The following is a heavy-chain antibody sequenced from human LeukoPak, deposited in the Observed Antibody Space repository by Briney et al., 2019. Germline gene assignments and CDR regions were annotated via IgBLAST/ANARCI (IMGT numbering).Heavy chain of an antibody. CDR2: IFTSGST. CDR1: GGSLSVGSYY. J-gene: IGHJ4*02. Sequence: SETLSLTCTVSGGSLSVGSYYWTWIRQPAGKGLEWIGRIFTSGSTNYDPSLRSRVTISEDTSKNQFSLKLSSVTAADTAVYYCARGENGYFDYWGQGTLVTVSS. V-gene: IGHV4-61*02. CDR3: ARGENGYFDY.